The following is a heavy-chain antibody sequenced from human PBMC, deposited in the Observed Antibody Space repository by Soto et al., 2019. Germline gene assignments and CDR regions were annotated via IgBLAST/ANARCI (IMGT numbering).Heavy chain of an antibody. Sequence: QVQLQESGPGLVKPSQTLSLSCTVSGDSISRGGYYWNWIRQHPRKGLEWIGYIYHSGSTNYNPSLKSRVTISVDTSKNQLSLELTNVTAADTAVYYCVRDGAGADGLGWFGPWGKGILVTVSS. J-gene: IGHJ5*02. CDR3: VRDGAGADGLGWFGP. D-gene: IGHD3-10*01. V-gene: IGHV4-31*03. CDR2: IYHSGST. CDR1: GDSISRGGYY.